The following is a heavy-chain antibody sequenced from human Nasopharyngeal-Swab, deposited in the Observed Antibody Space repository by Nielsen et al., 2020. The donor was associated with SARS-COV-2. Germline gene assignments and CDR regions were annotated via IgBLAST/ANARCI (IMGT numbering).Heavy chain of an antibody. V-gene: IGHV3-74*01. CDR2: INSDGSST. Sequence: GGSLRLSCAASGFTFSSYWMHWVRQAPGKGLVRVSRINSDGSSTSYADSVRGRFTISRDNAKNTLYLQMNSLRAEDTAVYYCARYFPRPLDFWNHLSVSHLLYYYGMDVWGQGTTVTVSS. J-gene: IGHJ6*02. D-gene: IGHD3-3*01. CDR1: GFTFSSYW. CDR3: ARYFPRPLDFWNHLSVSHLLYYYGMDV.